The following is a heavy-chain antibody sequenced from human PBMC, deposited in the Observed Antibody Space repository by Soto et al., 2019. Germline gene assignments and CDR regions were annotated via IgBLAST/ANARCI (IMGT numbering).Heavy chain of an antibody. CDR2: ISYDGSNK. J-gene: IGHJ4*02. Sequence: GGSERRSCAACGFPYSSYVRHWVHQAPGKGLEWVAVISYDGSNKYYADSVKGRFTISRDNSKNTLYLQMNSLRAEDTAVYHCAKDSGSVAGPGPDYWGQGTLVTVSS. CDR3: AKDSGSVAGPGPDY. D-gene: IGHD6-19*01. V-gene: IGHV3-30*18. CDR1: GFPYSSYV.